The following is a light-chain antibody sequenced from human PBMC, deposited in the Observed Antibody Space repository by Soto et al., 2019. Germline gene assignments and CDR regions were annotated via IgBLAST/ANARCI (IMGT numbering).Light chain of an antibody. J-gene: IGLJ2*01. Sequence: QSVLTQPPSASGTPGQRVTISCSGSSSNIGSNTVNWYQHLPGTDPKLLIYSNNQRPSGVPDRFSGSKSGTSASLAISGLQSEDEADYYCAAWDDSLNGHVVFGGGTKVTVL. CDR3: AAWDDSLNGHVV. CDR2: SNN. CDR1: SSNIGSNT. V-gene: IGLV1-44*01.